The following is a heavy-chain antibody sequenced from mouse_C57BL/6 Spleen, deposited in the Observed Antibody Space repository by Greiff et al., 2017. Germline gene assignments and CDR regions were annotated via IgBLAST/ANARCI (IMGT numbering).Heavy chain of an antibody. J-gene: IGHJ4*01. D-gene: IGHD1-1*02. CDR3: ARNNYGYAMDY. CDR1: GYTFTDYN. Sequence: EVKLMESGPELVKPGASVKIPCKASGYTFTDYNMDWVKQSHGKSLEWIGDINPNNGGTIYNQKFKGKATLTVDKSSSTAYMELRSLTSEDTAVYYCARNNYGYAMDYWGQGTSVTVSS. CDR2: INPNNGGT. V-gene: IGHV1-18*01.